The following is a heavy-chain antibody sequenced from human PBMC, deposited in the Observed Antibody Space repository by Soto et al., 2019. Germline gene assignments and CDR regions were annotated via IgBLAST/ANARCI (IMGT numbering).Heavy chain of an antibody. V-gene: IGHV4-59*08. CDR2: IYYSGST. CDR3: AGRGGSAALY. D-gene: IGHD2-15*01. CDR1: GGSISSYY. Sequence: PSETLSLTCTVSGGSISSYYWSWIRQPPGKGLEWIGYIYYSGSTNYNPSLKSRVTISVDTSKNQFSLKLSSVTAADTAVYYCAGRGGSAALYWGQGTLVTV. J-gene: IGHJ4*02.